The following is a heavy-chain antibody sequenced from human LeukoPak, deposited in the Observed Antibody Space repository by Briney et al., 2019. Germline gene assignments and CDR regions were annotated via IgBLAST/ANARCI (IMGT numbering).Heavy chain of an antibody. Sequence: ASVKVSCKASGGTFSSYAISWVRQAPGQGLEWMGGIIPIFGTANYAQKFQGRVTITADESTSTAYMELSSLRSEDTAVYYCARSDYSGWYDFDYWGQGTLVTVSS. CDR3: ARSDYSGWYDFDY. CDR2: IIPIFGTA. J-gene: IGHJ4*02. CDR1: GGTFSSYA. V-gene: IGHV1-69*13. D-gene: IGHD6-19*01.